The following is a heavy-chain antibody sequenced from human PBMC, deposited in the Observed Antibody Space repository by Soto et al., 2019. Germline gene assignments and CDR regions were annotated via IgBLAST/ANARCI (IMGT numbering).Heavy chain of an antibody. V-gene: IGHV3-23*01. D-gene: IGHD3-10*01. Sequence: GGSLRLSCAASGFTFSSYAMSWVRQAPGKGLEWVSAISGSGGSTYYADSVKGRFTISRDNSKNTRYLQMNSLRAEDTAVYYCAKDLSADRGVIRYYYYYMDVWGKGTTVTVSS. CDR1: GFTFSSYA. CDR2: ISGSGGST. CDR3: AKDLSADRGVIRYYYYYMDV. J-gene: IGHJ6*03.